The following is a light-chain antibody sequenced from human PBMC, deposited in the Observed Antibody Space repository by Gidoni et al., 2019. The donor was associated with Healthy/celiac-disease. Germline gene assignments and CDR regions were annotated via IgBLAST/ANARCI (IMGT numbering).Light chain of an antibody. V-gene: IGLV2-23*02. CDR2: EVS. CDR3: CSYAGSSTYV. CDR1: SSDVGSYNL. J-gene: IGLJ1*01. Sequence: QSALTQPASVSGSPGQSITISCTGTSSDVGSYNLVSWYHQHPGKAPKLMIYEVSKRPSGVSNRFSGSKSGNTASLTISGLQAEDEAEYYCCSYAGSSTYVFGTGTKVTVL.